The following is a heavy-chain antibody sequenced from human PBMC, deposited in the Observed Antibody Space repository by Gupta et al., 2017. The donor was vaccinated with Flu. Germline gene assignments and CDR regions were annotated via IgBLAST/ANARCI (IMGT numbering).Heavy chain of an antibody. CDR2: IASDGINK. Sequence: APGKGLEWVAFIASDGINKYYAASVKGRFTISRDNSKNTLYLQMNSLRAEDTAVYYCARAPGAGYDSDYFDYWGQGTLVTVSS. CDR3: ARAPGAGYDSDYFDY. D-gene: IGHD5-12*01. J-gene: IGHJ4*02. V-gene: IGHV3-30-3*01.